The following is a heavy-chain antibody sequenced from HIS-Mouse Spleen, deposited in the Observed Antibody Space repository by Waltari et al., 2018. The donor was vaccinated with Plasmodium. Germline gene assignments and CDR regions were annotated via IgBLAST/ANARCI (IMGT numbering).Heavy chain of an antibody. V-gene: IGHV3-7*01. CDR3: ASSWYWYFDL. Sequence: EVQLVESGGGLVQPGGSLRLSCAASGFTFSSYWMSWVRQAPGKGVGWVANIKQDGSDKYYVDSVKGRFTISRDNAKNSLYLQMNSLRAEDTAVYYCASSWYWYFDLWGRGTLVTVSS. D-gene: IGHD6-13*01. J-gene: IGHJ2*01. CDR1: GFTFSSYW. CDR2: IKQDGSDK.